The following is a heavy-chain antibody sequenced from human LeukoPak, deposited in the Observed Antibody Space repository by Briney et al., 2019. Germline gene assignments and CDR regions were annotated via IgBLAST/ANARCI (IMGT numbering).Heavy chain of an antibody. Sequence: SETLSLTCTVSGGSISSYYWSWIRQPPGKGLEWIGEINHSGSTNYNPSLKSRVTISIDTSKNQFSLKLSSVTAADTAVYYCARHRQGGIYSSSWYGFDYWGQGTLVTVSS. CDR3: ARHRQGGIYSSSWYGFDY. V-gene: IGHV4-34*01. D-gene: IGHD6-13*01. CDR1: GGSISSYY. J-gene: IGHJ4*02. CDR2: INHSGST.